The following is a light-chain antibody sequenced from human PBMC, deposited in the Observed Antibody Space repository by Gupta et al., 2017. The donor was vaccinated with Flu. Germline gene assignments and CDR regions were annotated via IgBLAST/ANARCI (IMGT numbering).Light chain of an antibody. CDR3: HQTNSLPFT. Sequence: VLTQSHDFQSVTLKETVNLTSRASQNIDDKLHWYQQIGDQSPRLVIKYSSQAFSGVPSRFSGSGYGTLFTLTIDSLEAEDAATYYCHQTNSLPFTFGGGTKVEI. J-gene: IGKJ4*01. CDR1: QNIDDK. V-gene: IGKV6-21*01. CDR2: YSS.